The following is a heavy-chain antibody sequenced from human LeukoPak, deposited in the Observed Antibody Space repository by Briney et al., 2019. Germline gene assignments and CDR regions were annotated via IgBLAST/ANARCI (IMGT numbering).Heavy chain of an antibody. V-gene: IGHV4-34*01. CDR3: ARGFYYDSSD. CDR1: GGSFSGYY. Sequence: PSETLSLTCAVYGGSFSGYYWSWIRQPPGKGLEWIGEINHSGSTNYNPSLKSRVTISVDTSKNQFSLKLSSVTAADTAVYYRARGFYYDSSDWGQGTLVTVSS. CDR2: INHSGST. J-gene: IGHJ4*02. D-gene: IGHD3-22*01.